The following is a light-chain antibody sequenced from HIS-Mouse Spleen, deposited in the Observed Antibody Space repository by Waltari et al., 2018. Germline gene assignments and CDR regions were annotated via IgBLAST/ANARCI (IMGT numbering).Light chain of an antibody. CDR2: EGS. CDR1: SSDVGGYNY. Sequence: QSALTQPPSASGSPGQSVTISCTGTSSDVGGYNYVSWYQQHPGKAPKLMIYEGSQRPSGFPDRFSGSKSGNTASLTVSGLQAEDEADYYCSSYAGSNNYVFGTGTKVTVL. V-gene: IGLV2-8*01. CDR3: SSYAGSNNYV. J-gene: IGLJ1*01.